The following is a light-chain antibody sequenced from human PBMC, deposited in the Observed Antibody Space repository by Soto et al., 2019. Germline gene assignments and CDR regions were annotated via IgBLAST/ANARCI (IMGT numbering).Light chain of an antibody. J-gene: IGKJ4*01. CDR2: GAS. Sequence: EIVLTQSPGTLSLSPGERATLSCRASQSVSNNYLAWYQQKPGQAPRLLIYGASNRATGIPDRFSGSGSGTVFTITSSILAAEDSVVYYWQQYGSSVTFGEGTKVEIK. CDR1: QSVSNNY. V-gene: IGKV3-20*01. CDR3: QQYGSSVT.